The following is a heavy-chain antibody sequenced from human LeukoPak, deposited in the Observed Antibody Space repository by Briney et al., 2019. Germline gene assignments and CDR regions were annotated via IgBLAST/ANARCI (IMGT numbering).Heavy chain of an antibody. Sequence: WATLSLTCAVSGYSISSGYYWGWIRQPPGKGLEWSGSIYHSGSTYYNPSLKGRVTISVDTSKNQVSMKLSLLSSADAERYYCATVARWGVRFDFDHWGQGNLVTVSS. CDR1: GYSISSGYY. D-gene: IGHD6-19*01. CDR3: ATVARWGVRFDFDH. J-gene: IGHJ4*02. CDR2: IYHSGST. V-gene: IGHV4-38-2*01.